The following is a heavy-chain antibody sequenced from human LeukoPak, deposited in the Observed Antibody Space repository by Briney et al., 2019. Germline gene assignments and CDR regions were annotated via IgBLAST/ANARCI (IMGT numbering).Heavy chain of an antibody. J-gene: IGHJ4*02. V-gene: IGHV3-66*01. CDR1: GFTVSSNY. CDR3: AGANWGHPMYYFDY. Sequence: QPGGSLRLSCAASGFTVSSNYMSWVRQAPGKGLEWVSIIYSGGSTYYADSVKGRFTISRDNSKNTLYLQMNSLRAEDTAVYYCAGANWGHPMYYFDYWGQGTLVTVSS. CDR2: IYSGGST. D-gene: IGHD7-27*01.